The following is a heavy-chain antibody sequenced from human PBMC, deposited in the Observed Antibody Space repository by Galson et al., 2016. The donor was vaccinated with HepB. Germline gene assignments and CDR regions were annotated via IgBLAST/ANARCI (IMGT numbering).Heavy chain of an antibody. J-gene: IGHJ4*02. CDR3: ATRSSGWYYFDY. D-gene: IGHD6-19*01. V-gene: IGHV3-21*01. CDR1: GFTFSSYS. Sequence: SLRLSCAASGFTFSSYSMTWARQAPGKGLEWVSSISSSSSYIYYADSVKGRFTISRDNAKMYLQMNSLRAEDTAVYYCATRSSGWYYFDYWGQGTLVTVSS. CDR2: ISSSSSYI.